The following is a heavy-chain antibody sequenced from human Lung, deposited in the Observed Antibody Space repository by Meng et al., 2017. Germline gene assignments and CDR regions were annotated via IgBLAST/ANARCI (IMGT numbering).Heavy chain of an antibody. CDR3: ARYWVSITIVRAGKY. V-gene: IGHV1-18*04. J-gene: IGHJ4*02. CDR2: MSAYIVKT. Sequence: EGSEPVVMIKGSCKASCYTLACYGISWVQQAPGQGLEWMGWMSAYIVKTSYAQKVQGRVTMTTDTSTSKAYMKLGSLRSNDTAVYYGARYWVSITIVRAGKYWGQGTLVTVSS. D-gene: IGHD3-10*01. CDR1: CYTLACYG.